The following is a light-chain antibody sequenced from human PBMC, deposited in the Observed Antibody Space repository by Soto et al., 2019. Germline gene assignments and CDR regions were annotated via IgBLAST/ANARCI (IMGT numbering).Light chain of an antibody. CDR2: HAS. CDR1: ETISNW. J-gene: IGKJ5*01. V-gene: IGKV1-5*01. Sequence: DIQMTQSPSTLSASVGDRVTITCRTSETISNWLAWYQQKPGTAPKVLIYHASNLQSGVPSRFSGSGSGTEFTLTISSLQPDDFATYYCQQYNSYLPITFGQGTRLEIK. CDR3: QQYNSYLPIT.